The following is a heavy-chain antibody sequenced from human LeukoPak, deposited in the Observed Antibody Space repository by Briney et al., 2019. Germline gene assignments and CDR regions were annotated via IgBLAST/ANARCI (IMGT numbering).Heavy chain of an antibody. J-gene: IGHJ6*02. CDR2: IYYSGST. CDR1: GGSISSYY. Sequence: SETLSLTCTVSGGSISSYYWSLIRQPPGKGLEWIGYIYYSGSTNYNPSLKSRVTISVDTSKNQFSLKLSSVTAADTAVYYCARDTTGTAWSYYYYYGMDVWGQGTTVTVSS. V-gene: IGHV4-59*01. CDR3: ARDTTGTAWSYYYYYGMDV. D-gene: IGHD1-1*01.